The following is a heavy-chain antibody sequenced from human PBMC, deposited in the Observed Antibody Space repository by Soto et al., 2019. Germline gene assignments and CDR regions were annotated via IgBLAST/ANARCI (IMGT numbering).Heavy chain of an antibody. CDR2: INWNGRTK. CDR1: GFTYSTYT. V-gene: IGHV3-20*04. CDR3: ARASPRGRYFDWLIFPLGH. Sequence: PGGSLRLSCAASGFTYSTYTMHWVRQAPGKGLEWVAGINWNGRTKDYVDSVKGRFTISRDTAKSPVYLQMNSLRAEDTALYFCARASPRGRYFDWLIFPLGHWG. D-gene: IGHD3-9*01. J-gene: IGHJ1*01.